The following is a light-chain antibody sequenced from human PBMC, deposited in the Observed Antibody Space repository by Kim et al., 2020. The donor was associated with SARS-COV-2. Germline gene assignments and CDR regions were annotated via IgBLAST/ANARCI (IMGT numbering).Light chain of an antibody. CDR2: GAS. Sequence: SPGERGTLSCRASQSVSRTYLAWYQQKPGQAPRLLIYGASSRATGIPDRFSGSGSGTDFTLTISRLEPEDFAVYYCQHYGRSMWTFGQGTKVDIK. CDR1: QSVSRTY. J-gene: IGKJ1*01. V-gene: IGKV3-20*01. CDR3: QHYGRSMWT.